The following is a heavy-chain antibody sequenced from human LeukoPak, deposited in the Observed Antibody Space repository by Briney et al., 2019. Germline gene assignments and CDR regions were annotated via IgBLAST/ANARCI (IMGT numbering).Heavy chain of an antibody. D-gene: IGHD3-22*01. CDR1: GFTFCRYW. V-gene: IGHV3-74*01. J-gene: IGHJ1*01. Sequence: GGSLRLSCEDSGFTFCRYWMNWVRQAPGKGLVWVSRIKSDGKTNYADSVKGRFTISRDNAKNTVSLQMDSLRAEDTGVYYCARAPSEVGGYYPEYFRHWGQGTLVTVSS. CDR3: ARAPSEVGGYYPEYFRH. CDR2: IKSDGKT.